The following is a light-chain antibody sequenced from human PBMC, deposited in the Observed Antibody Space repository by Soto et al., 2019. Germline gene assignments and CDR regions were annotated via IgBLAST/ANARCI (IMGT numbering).Light chain of an antibody. CDR1: QGISNY. CDR2: AAS. CDR3: LKYNGAQWT. V-gene: IGKV1-27*01. J-gene: IGKJ1*01. Sequence: DIQMTQSPPSLSASVGDRVTITCRASQGISNYLAWYQQKPGKVPKLLIYAASSLQSVVPSRFSGSGSGTDFTLTISSLQPEDVASYYCLKYNGAQWTFGQGTKVEIK.